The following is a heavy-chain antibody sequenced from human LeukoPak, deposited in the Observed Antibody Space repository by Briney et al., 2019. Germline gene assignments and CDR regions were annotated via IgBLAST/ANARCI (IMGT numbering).Heavy chain of an antibody. J-gene: IGHJ4*02. CDR3: ARASPYHCSSTSCYDPDY. CDR1: GFTFSSYS. D-gene: IGHD2-2*01. V-gene: IGHV3-21*01. Sequence: PGGSLRLSCAASGFTFSSYSMNLVRQAPGKGLEWVSSISSSSSYIYYADSVKGRFTISRDNAKSSLYLQMNSLRAEDTAVYYCARASPYHCSSTSCYDPDYWGQGTLVTVSS. CDR2: ISSSSSYI.